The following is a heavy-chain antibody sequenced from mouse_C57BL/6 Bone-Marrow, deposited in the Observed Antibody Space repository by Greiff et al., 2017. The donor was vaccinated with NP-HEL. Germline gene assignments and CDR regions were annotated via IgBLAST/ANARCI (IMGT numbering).Heavy chain of an antibody. CDR1: GYTFTSYW. D-gene: IGHD4-1*01. CDR3: ARPLRTGHFDY. J-gene: IGHJ2*01. Sequence: VQLQQPGAELVKPGASVKLSCKASGYTFTSYWMQWVKQRPGQGLEWIGEIDPSDSYTNYNQKFKGKATLTVDTSSSTAYMQLSSLTSEDSAVYYCARPLRTGHFDYWGQGTTLTVSS. CDR2: IDPSDSYT. V-gene: IGHV1-50*01.